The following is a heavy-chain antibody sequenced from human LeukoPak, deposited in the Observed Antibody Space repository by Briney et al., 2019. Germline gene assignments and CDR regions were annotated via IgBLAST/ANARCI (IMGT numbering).Heavy chain of an antibody. J-gene: IGHJ4*02. CDR1: GCTFTSYD. CDR3: ARAFEDIVVVPAANDY. CDR2: MNPNSGNT. D-gene: IGHD2-2*01. Sequence: PAASVKASCKASGCTFTSYDINWVRQATGQGLEWMGWMNPNSGNTGYAQKFQGRVTMTRNTSISTAYMELSSLRSEDTAVYYCARAFEDIVVVPAANDYWGQGTLVTVSS. V-gene: IGHV1-8*01.